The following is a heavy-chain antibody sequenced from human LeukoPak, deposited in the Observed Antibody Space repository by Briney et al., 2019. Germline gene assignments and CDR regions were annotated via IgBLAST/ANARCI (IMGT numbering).Heavy chain of an antibody. CDR2: FDVGDGET. CDR3: AAGTPYDYVWGSNRRTFDL. J-gene: IGHJ4*02. CDR1: GYTLSDLA. D-gene: IGHD3-16*02. V-gene: IGHV1-24*01. Sequence: ASVKVSCKLSGYTLSDLAIHWVRQAPGKGLEWMGGFDVGDGETVYSQKFQGRVTMIEDTSSQTAFMELSSLRSEDTAMYYCAAGTPYDYVWGSNRRTFDLWGQGTLVTVSP.